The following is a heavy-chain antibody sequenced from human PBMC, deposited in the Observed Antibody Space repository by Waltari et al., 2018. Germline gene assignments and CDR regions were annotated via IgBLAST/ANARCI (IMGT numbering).Heavy chain of an antibody. D-gene: IGHD4-17*01. CDR1: GYTFTDYY. Sequence: EVQLVQSGAEVKKPGATVQISCKASGYTFTDYYIHWVQQAPGKGLEWMGRVDPEDGETIYAQKFQGRVTITADTSTDTAYMELSSLRSEYTAVYYCAADKVSTVVSWFDPWGQGTLDTVSS. J-gene: IGHJ5*02. CDR3: AADKVSTVVSWFDP. CDR2: VDPEDGET. V-gene: IGHV1-69-2*01.